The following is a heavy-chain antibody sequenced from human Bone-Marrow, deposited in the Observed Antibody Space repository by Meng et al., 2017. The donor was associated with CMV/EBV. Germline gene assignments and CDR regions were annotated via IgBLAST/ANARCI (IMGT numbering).Heavy chain of an antibody. Sequence: ASVKVSCKASGYTFTSYGISWVRQAPGQGLEWMGWISAYNGNTNYAQKLQGRVTMTTDTSTSTAYMELRSLRSDDTAVYYCATFPFGATAASYYFDYWGQGTLVTVSS. CDR3: ATFPFGATAASYYFDY. CDR2: ISAYNGNT. J-gene: IGHJ4*02. D-gene: IGHD1-26*01. V-gene: IGHV1-18*01. CDR1: GYTFTSYG.